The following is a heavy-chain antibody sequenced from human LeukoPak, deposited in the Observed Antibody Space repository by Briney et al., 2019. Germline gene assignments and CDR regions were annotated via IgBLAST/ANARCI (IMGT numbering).Heavy chain of an antibody. D-gene: IGHD3-16*01. V-gene: IGHV4-59*01. Sequence: NPSETLSLTCTVSGAYISSYYWSWVRQPPGKGLEWIGHIYFSGSTSYNPSLKSRVTISVDIPNNQFSLTLTSVTAADTAVYYCARDRLYEDFDYWGQGTQVIVSS. CDR3: ARDRLYEDFDY. CDR2: IYFSGST. J-gene: IGHJ4*02. CDR1: GAYISSYY.